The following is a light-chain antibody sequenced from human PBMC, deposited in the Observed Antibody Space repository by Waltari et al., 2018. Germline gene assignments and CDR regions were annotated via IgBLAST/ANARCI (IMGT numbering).Light chain of an antibody. CDR1: RGGSNT. Sequence: DIVMTQSPATLSVSPGARVTLSCRASRGGSNTLAWYQQKSGLAPSLLIYEESNRATGVPGRFSGSGSGTEFTLTISSLQSEDFAVYYCQQYFNWPPYTFGQGTKLEI. V-gene: IGKV3-15*01. J-gene: IGKJ2*01. CDR2: EES. CDR3: QQYFNWPPYT.